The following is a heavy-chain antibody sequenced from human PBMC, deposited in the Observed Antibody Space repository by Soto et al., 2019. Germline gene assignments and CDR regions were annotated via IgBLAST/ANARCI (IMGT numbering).Heavy chain of an antibody. CDR1: GYTFTSYG. V-gene: IGHV1-18*01. J-gene: IGHJ6*03. CDR3: AREAEATDPAYYYYYYMDV. D-gene: IGHD4-4*01. Sequence: ASVKVSCKASGYTFTSYGISWVRQAPGQGLEWMGWISAYNGNTNYAQKLQGRVTMTTDTSTSTAYMELRSLRSDDTAVYYCAREAEATDPAYYYYYYMDVWGKGTTVTVSS. CDR2: ISAYNGNT.